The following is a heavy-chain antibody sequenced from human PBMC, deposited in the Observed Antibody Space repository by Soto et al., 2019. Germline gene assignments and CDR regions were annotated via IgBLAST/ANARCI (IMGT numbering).Heavy chain of an antibody. CDR3: AKFSGTTTVVTQGGDAFDI. V-gene: IGHV1-58*02. CDR2: IVVGSDNT. D-gene: IGHD4-17*01. J-gene: IGHJ3*02. CDR1: GFTFTSSA. Sequence: SVKVSCKTSGFTFTSSAIQWVRQARGQRLEWIGWIVVGSDNTNYAQRFQERVTITRDLSTNTIYMDLSGLRSEDTAVYYCAKFSGTTTVVTQGGDAFDIWGQGTMVTVSS.